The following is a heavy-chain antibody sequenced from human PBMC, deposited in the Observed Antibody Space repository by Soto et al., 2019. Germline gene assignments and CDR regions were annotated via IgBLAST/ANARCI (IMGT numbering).Heavy chain of an antibody. CDR2: ISYDGSNK. CDR3: ARDENIVATTEGYYYYGMDV. Sequence: QVQLVESGGGVVQPGRSLRLSCAASGFTFSSFVMHWVRQAPGKGLEWVALISYDGSNKYYADSVKGRFTISRDNSKNTVYLQMNSLRTEDMAVYYCARDENIVATTEGYYYYGMDVWGQGTTVTVSS. CDR1: GFTFSSFV. V-gene: IGHV3-30-3*01. D-gene: IGHD5-12*01. J-gene: IGHJ6*02.